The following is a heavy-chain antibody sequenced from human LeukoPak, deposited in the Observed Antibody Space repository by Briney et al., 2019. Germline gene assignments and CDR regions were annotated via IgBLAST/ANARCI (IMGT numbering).Heavy chain of an antibody. V-gene: IGHV4-34*01. CDR3: ARILGGAN. CDR2: INHSGST. D-gene: IGHD1-26*01. CDR1: GGSFSGYY. J-gene: IGHJ4*02. Sequence: KPSETLSLTCAVYGGSFSGYYWSWIRQPPGKGLEWIGEINHSGSTNYNPSLKSRVTISVDTSKNQFSLKLSSVTAADTAVYYCARILGGANWGQGTLVTVSS.